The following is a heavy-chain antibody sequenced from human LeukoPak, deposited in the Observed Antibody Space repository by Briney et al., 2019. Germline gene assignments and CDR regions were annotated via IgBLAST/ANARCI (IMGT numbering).Heavy chain of an antibody. CDR3: ARVGSYCTNGVCYWDLDY. Sequence: ASVKVSCKASGYTFTSYGISWVRQAPGQGLEWMGWISAYNGNTNYAQKLQGRVTMTTDTSTSTAYMELRSLRSDDTAVYYCARVGSYCTNGVCYWDLDYWGQGTLVTVSS. CDR1: GYTFTSYG. D-gene: IGHD2-8*01. CDR2: ISAYNGNT. J-gene: IGHJ4*02. V-gene: IGHV1-18*01.